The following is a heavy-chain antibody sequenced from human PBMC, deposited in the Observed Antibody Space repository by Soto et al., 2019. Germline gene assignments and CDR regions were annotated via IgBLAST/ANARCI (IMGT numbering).Heavy chain of an antibody. Sequence: QVQLVQSGAEVKKPESSVKVSCKTSGGTFVRHVISWVRQAPGQGPEWMGKINPLSGIPNYAQKFQDRVNFTADTYSSTAYMELSSLRSDDTAVYYCATPACAATWCSPSHNLDHWGQGTLVTVSS. CDR1: GGTFVRHV. CDR2: INPLSGIP. V-gene: IGHV1-69*09. J-gene: IGHJ4*02. CDR3: ATPACAATWCSPSHNLDH. D-gene: IGHD2-2*01.